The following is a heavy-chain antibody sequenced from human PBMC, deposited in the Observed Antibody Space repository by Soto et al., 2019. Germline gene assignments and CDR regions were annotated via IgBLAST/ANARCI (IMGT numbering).Heavy chain of an antibody. CDR1: GFTFSSYA. CDR3: ARGYYDSSGYHDAFDI. CDR2: ISYDGSNK. J-gene: IGHJ3*02. Sequence: LRLSCAASGFTFSSYAMHWVRQAPGKGLEWVAVISYDGSNKYYADSVKGRFTISRDNSKNTLYLQMNSLRAEDTAVYYCARGYYDSSGYHDAFDIWGQGTMVTVSS. V-gene: IGHV3-30-3*01. D-gene: IGHD3-22*01.